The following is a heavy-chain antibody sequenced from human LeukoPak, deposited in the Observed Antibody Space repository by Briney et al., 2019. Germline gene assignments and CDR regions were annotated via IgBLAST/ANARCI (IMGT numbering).Heavy chain of an antibody. CDR2: VYYSGST. V-gene: IGHV4-59*08. J-gene: IGHJ4*02. CDR3: ASSNNYAFDY. CDR1: GDSISSYY. D-gene: IGHD4-11*01. Sequence: SETLSLTCTVFGDSISSYYWSWIRQPPGKGLEYIGYVYYSGSTDYNASLKSRITMSIDTSKNQFSLQLDSVTPDDTAVYYCASSNNYAFDYWGPGALVTVSS.